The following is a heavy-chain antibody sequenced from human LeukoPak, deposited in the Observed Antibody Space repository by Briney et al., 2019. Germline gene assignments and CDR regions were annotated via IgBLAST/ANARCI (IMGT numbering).Heavy chain of an antibody. J-gene: IGHJ4*02. D-gene: IGHD1-26*01. Sequence: PGGSLRLSCAASGFTFSSYSMNWVRQAPGKGLEWVSSISSSSSYIYYADSVKGRFTISRDNAKNSLYLQMNSLRAEDTAVYYCARDPPREGSFDYWGQGTLVTVSS. V-gene: IGHV3-21*01. CDR3: ARDPPREGSFDY. CDR2: ISSSSSYI. CDR1: GFTFSSYS.